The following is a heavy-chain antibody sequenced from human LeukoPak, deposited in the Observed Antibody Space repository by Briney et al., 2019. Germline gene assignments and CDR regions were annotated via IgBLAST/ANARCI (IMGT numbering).Heavy chain of an antibody. D-gene: IGHD5-18*01. CDR1: GGSISSTGYY. CDR3: AGVRGYSYGHDH. CDR2: IYYGGST. Sequence: SETLSLTCTVSGGSISSTGYYWGWIRQPPGKGLEWIGSIYYGGSTYYNPSLKSRVTISADTSKNQFSLKLSSVTAADTAVYYCAGVRGYSYGHDHWGQGTLVTVSS. J-gene: IGHJ4*02. V-gene: IGHV4-39*02.